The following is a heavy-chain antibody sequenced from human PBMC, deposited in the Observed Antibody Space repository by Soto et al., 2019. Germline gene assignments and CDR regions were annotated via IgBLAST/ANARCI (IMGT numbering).Heavy chain of an antibody. V-gene: IGHV3-21*01. CDR1: SFSMYS. CDR2: ISSGSAFI. J-gene: IGHJ5*02. Sequence: EVQVVESGGGLVKPGGSLRLSCNFSFSMYSMDWVRQAPGKGLEWVASISSGSAFIKYADSVKGRFTISRDNAKNSVSLQMDSLRVEDTAMYYCTRDQGGNYDSWFDPWGRGTLVTVSS. D-gene: IGHD3-3*01. CDR3: TRDQGGNYDSWFDP.